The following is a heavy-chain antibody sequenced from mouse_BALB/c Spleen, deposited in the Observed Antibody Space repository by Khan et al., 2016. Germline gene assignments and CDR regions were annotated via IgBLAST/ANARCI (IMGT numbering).Heavy chain of an antibody. J-gene: IGHJ2*01. CDR2: IWAGGST. Sequence: QVQLKESGPGLVAPSQSLSITCTVSGFSLTNYGVHWVRQPPGKGLEWLGVIWAGGSTNYNSALMSRLSISKDNSKSQVFLKMNSLQNDDTAMYYCARDRDYGYDVGCDDWGQGTTLTVSS. CDR1: GFSLTNYG. CDR3: ARDRDYGYDVGCDD. V-gene: IGHV2-9*02. D-gene: IGHD2-2*01.